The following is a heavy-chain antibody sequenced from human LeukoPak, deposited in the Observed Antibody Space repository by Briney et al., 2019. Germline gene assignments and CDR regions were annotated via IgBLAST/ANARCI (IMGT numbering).Heavy chain of an antibody. CDR2: INHSGST. CDR1: GGSFSGYY. Sequence: SETLSLTCAVYGGSFSGYYWSWIRQPPGKGLEWIGEINHSGSTNYNPSLKSRVTISVDTSKNQFSLKLSSVTAADTAVYYCARRRRRAHMDVWGKGTTVTVSS. J-gene: IGHJ6*03. CDR3: ARRRRRAHMDV. V-gene: IGHV4-34*01.